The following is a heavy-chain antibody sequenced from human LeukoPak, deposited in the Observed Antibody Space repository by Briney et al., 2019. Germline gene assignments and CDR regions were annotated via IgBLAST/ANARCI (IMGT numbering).Heavy chain of an antibody. J-gene: IGHJ4*02. Sequence: HPGGSLRLSCAASGFTFSSYGMHWVRQAPGKGLEWMANIKQDGSEKYYADSVKGRFTISRDNSKNTLYLQMNSLRAEDTAVYYCAKDLTLLWFGELFDYWGQGTLVTVSS. CDR3: AKDLTLLWFGELFDY. CDR1: GFTFSSYG. V-gene: IGHV3-30*02. D-gene: IGHD3-10*01. CDR2: IKQDGSEK.